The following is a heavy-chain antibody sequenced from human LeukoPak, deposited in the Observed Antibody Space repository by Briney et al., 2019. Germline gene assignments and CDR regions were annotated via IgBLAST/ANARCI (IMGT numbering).Heavy chain of an antibody. Sequence: GGSLTLSCTASGFTLGDYTMSWVRPAPGKRLEWVGFIRSKTDGGTTEYAASVKGRFIISRDDSKSIAYLQMNSLKTEDTAVYYCTRERLRAFDIWGQGTMVTVSS. CDR3: TRERLRAFDI. D-gene: IGHD5-12*01. V-gene: IGHV3-49*04. CDR2: IRSKTDGGTT. J-gene: IGHJ3*02. CDR1: GFTLGDYT.